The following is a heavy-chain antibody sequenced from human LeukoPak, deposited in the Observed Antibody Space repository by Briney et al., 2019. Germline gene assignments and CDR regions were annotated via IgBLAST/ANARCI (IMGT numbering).Heavy chain of an antibody. D-gene: IGHD5-24*01. CDR3: ARGIRDDYNYYYYYYMDV. CDR1: GGSISSYY. CDR2: IYYSGST. J-gene: IGHJ6*03. Sequence: SETLSLTCTGSGGSISSYYWTWIRQPPGQGLEWIGYIYYSGSTNYNPSLKSRVTISVDQSKNQFSLKRSSVTAADTAVYYCARGIRDDYNYYYYYYMDVWGKGTTVTVSS. V-gene: IGHV4-59*01.